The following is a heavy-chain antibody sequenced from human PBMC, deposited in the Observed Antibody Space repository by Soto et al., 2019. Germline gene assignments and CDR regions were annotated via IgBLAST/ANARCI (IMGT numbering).Heavy chain of an antibody. Sequence: SETLSLTCAVSGRSFSANYWSWVRQTPGKGLEWIGGVYHDGKTNYNPSLKSRVTISVDTSKNQFSLKLSSVTAADTAVYYCASLYYYGSGSYSPYYYYYYMDVWGKGTTVTVSS. CDR2: VYHDGKT. V-gene: IGHV4-34*01. CDR3: ASLYYYGSGSYSPYYYYYYMDV. D-gene: IGHD3-10*01. CDR1: GRSFSANY. J-gene: IGHJ6*03.